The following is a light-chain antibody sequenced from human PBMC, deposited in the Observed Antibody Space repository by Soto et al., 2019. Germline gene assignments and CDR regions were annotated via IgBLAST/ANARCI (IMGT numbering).Light chain of an antibody. CDR3: AAWDDSLSAWV. V-gene: IGLV1-47*01. CDR1: SSNIGSNY. J-gene: IGLJ3*02. CDR2: KNK. Sequence: QSVLTQPPSTSGTPGQRVTISCSGSSSNIGSNYVYWYQQLPGTAPKLLIYKNKARPSGVPDRVSGSKSGTSASLAISGPRSEDEADYYCAAWDDSLSAWVFGGGTKLTVL.